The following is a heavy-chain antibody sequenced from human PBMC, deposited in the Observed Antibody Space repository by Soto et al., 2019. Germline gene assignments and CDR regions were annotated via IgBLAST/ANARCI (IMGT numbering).Heavy chain of an antibody. Sequence: SETLSLTCTVSGGSISSYYWSWIRQPPGKGLEWIGYIYYSGSTNYNPSLKSRVTISVDTSKNQFSLKLSSVTAADTAVYYCAKGLFGEHPILYGMDVWGQGTTVTVSS. CDR1: GGSISSYY. CDR2: IYYSGST. J-gene: IGHJ6*02. V-gene: IGHV4-59*01. CDR3: AKGLFGEHPILYGMDV. D-gene: IGHD3-10*02.